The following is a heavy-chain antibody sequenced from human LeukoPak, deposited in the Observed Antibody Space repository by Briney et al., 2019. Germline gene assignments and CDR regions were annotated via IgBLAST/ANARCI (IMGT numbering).Heavy chain of an antibody. CDR3: ARYSDDAQIPIDY. D-gene: IGHD1-1*01. CDR1: GFTFSSYA. CDR2: ISGSVGAT. J-gene: IGHJ4*02. Sequence: GGSLRLSCAASGFTFSSYAMSWVRQAPGKGLQWVSAISGSVGATYYADSLKGRFTISRDNSKNTLYLQMNSLRAEDTAVYYCARYSDDAQIPIDYWGQGTLVTVSS. V-gene: IGHV3-23*01.